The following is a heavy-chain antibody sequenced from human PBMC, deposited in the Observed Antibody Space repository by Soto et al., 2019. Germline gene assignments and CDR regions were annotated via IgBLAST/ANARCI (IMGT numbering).Heavy chain of an antibody. J-gene: IGHJ4*01. CDR2: ISNDGINI. V-gene: IGHV3-30*03. CDR1: EFLFSTYD. D-gene: IGHD1-26*01. CDR3: VIGRGMDSASDCTLYH. Sequence: SLRLSCADPEFLFSTYDMHWVRQAPGQGLEGVAVISNDGININYVASVKGRFTIPRDNPKDTLALQMNSLRAEDTAVYYCVIGRGMDSASDCTLYHWGQGNLVTVSS.